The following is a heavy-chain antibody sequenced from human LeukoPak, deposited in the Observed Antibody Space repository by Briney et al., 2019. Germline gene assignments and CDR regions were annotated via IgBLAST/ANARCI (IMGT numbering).Heavy chain of an antibody. V-gene: IGHV1-69*06. J-gene: IGHJ4*02. CDR3: AKDPERWLQLRLGFSD. CDR1: GGTFSSYA. D-gene: IGHD5-24*01. CDR2: IIPIFGTA. Sequence: SVKVSCKASGGTFSSYAISWVRQAPGQGLEWMGGIIPIFGTANYAQKFQGRVTITADKSTSTAYMELSSLRSEDTAVYYCAKDPERWLQLRLGFSDWGQGTLVTVSS.